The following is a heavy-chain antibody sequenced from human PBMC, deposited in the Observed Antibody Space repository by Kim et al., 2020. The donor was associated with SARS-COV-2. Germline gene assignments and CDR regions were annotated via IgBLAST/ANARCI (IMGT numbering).Heavy chain of an antibody. Sequence: ASVKVSCKASGYTFTSYAMHWVRQAPGQRLEWMGWINAGNGNTKYSQKFQGRVTITRDTSASTAYMELSSLRSEDTAVYYCARDQLQGAKSGSNMDVWGKGTTVTVSS. CDR3: ARDQLQGAKSGSNMDV. J-gene: IGHJ6*03. D-gene: IGHD3-3*01. CDR2: INAGNGNT. CDR1: GYTFTSYA. V-gene: IGHV1-3*01.